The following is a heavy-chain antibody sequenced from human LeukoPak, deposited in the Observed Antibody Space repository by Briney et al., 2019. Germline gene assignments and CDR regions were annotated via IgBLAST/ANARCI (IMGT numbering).Heavy chain of an antibody. J-gene: IGHJ5*02. D-gene: IGHD7-27*01. V-gene: IGHV4-39*01. CDR2: IYYSGST. Sequence: SETLSLTCTVSGGSISSSSYYWGWIRQPPGKGLEWIGSIYYSGSTYYNPSLKSRVTISVDTSKNQFSLKLSPVTAADTAVYYCARVRDWGSEVWFDPWGQGTLVTVSS. CDR1: GGSISSSSYY. CDR3: ARVRDWGSEVWFDP.